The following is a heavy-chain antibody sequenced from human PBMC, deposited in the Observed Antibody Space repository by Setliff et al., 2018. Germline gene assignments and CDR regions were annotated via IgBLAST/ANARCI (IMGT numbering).Heavy chain of an antibody. V-gene: IGHV4-39*01. Sequence: RTSETLSLTCTVSGGSVNSGYDNWNWLRQPAGKGLEWIGSMYYGGGGSTYYNPSLKSRVSISVDTSKNQFSLKLNSVTAADTGVYYCASCRYQVPYNYWGQGTLVTVSS. CDR1: GGSVNSGYDN. D-gene: IGHD2-2*01. CDR2: MYYGGGGST. J-gene: IGHJ4*02. CDR3: ASCRYQVPYNY.